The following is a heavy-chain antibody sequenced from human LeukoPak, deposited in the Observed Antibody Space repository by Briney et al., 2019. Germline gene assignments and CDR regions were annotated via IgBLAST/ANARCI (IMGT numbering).Heavy chain of an antibody. Sequence: RGSLRLPCVASEFKFFSYGMQWVRQVPGEGLVWVERIITDRSTTSYAGSVKGRFPIYRDNGKNTLYLQINTLRTEDTAVYYCARELPREVTLDDGGEGTLVTVPP. CDR1: EFKFFSYG. CDR3: ARELPREVTLDD. D-gene: IGHD2-21*02. CDR2: IITDRSTT. J-gene: IGHJ4*01. V-gene: IGHV3-74*01.